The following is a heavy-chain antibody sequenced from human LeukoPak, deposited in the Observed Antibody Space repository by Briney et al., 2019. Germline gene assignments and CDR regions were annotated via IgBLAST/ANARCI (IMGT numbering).Heavy chain of an antibody. CDR1: GFTFRSYG. V-gene: IGHV3-23*01. Sequence: PGGSLRLSCAASGFTFRSYGMSWVRQAPGKGLEWVSGISGSGGSTCYADSVRGRFTISRDNSKNTLYLQMNSLRAEDTAVYYCAKDLLRTIVVITAAGYYFDYWGQGTLVTVSS. CDR2: ISGSGGST. CDR3: AKDLLRTIVVITAAGYYFDY. D-gene: IGHD3-22*01. J-gene: IGHJ4*02.